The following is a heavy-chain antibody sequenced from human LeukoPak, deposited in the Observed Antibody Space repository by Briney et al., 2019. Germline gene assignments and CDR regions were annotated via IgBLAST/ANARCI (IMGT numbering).Heavy chain of an antibody. CDR1: GFTFSNFG. Sequence: GGSLRLSCAASGFTFSNFGMHWVRQAPGKGLEWVALIRFDGSNKYYADSVKGRFTISRDNSKNTLYLHMNSLRVEDTAVYHCAKDRSSGGNAFDIWGQGTTVTVSS. CDR3: AKDRSSGGNAFDI. CDR2: IRFDGSNK. V-gene: IGHV3-30*02. J-gene: IGHJ3*02. D-gene: IGHD6-19*01.